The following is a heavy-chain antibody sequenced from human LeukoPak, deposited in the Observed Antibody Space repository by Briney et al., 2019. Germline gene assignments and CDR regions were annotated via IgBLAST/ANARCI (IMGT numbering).Heavy chain of an antibody. CDR3: ARATPEWFGEFYYYGMDV. V-gene: IGHV3-53*01. Sequence: GGSLRLSCAASGFTVSSNYMSWVRQAPGKGLEWVSVIYSGGSTYYADSVKGRFTISRDNSKNTLYLQMTSLRAEDTAVYYCARATPEWFGEFYYYGMDVWGKGTTVTVSS. D-gene: IGHD3-10*01. J-gene: IGHJ6*04. CDR1: GFTVSSNY. CDR2: IYSGGST.